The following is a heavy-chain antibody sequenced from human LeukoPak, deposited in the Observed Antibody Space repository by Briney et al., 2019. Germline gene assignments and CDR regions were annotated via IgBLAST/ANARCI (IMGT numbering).Heavy chain of an antibody. CDR3: ARDSGSGSYTPFDY. CDR1: GFTFSSYA. CDR2: ISYDGSNK. D-gene: IGHD3-10*01. Sequence: TGGSLRLSCAASGFTFSSYAMHWVRQAPGKGLEWVAVISYDGSNKYYADSVKGRFTISRDNSKNTLYLQMNSLRAEDTAVYYCARDSGSGSYTPFDYWGQGTLVTVSS. J-gene: IGHJ4*02. V-gene: IGHV3-30-3*01.